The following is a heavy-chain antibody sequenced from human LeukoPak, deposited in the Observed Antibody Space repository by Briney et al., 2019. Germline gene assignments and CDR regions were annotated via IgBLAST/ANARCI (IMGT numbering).Heavy chain of an antibody. V-gene: IGHV4-59*01. CDR1: GGPISSYY. D-gene: IGHD3-16*01. Sequence: ASETLSLTCSVSGGPISSYYWTWIRQPPGKGLEWIGYRYYSGSTTYNPSLKSRVTISVDASKSQFSLKLISVTAADTAIYYCARVRGDFETDWGQGTLVTVSS. CDR2: RYYSGST. CDR3: ARVRGDFETD. J-gene: IGHJ1*01.